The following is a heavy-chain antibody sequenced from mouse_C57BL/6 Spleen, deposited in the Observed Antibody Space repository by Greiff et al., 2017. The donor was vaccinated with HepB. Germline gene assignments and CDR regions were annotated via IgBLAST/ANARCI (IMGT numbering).Heavy chain of an antibody. CDR2: INPYNGGT. V-gene: IGHV1-19*01. J-gene: IGHJ3*01. D-gene: IGHD3-2*02. CDR3: ARKATSTWFAY. CDR1: GYTFTDYY. Sequence: EVKLVESGPVLVKPGASVKMSCKASGYTFTDYYMNWVKQSHGKSLEWIGVINPYNGGTSYNQKFKGKATLTVDKSSSTAYMELNSLTSEDSAVYYCARKATSTWFAYWGQGTLVTVSA.